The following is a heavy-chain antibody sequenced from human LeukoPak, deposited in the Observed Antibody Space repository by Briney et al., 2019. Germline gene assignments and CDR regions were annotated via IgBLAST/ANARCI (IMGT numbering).Heavy chain of an antibody. V-gene: IGHV3-30*18. Sequence: GGSLRLSCAASGFTFSSYGMHWVGQAPVKGLEWVAVISYDGSNKYYADSVKGRFTISRDNSKNTLYLQMNSLRAEDTAVYYCAKAGNGDYPYYFDYSGQGTLVTVSS. CDR1: GFTFSSYG. CDR2: ISYDGSNK. D-gene: IGHD4-17*01. J-gene: IGHJ4*02. CDR3: AKAGNGDYPYYFDY.